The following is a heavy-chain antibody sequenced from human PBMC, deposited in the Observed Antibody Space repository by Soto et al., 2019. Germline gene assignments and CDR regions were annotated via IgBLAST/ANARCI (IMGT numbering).Heavy chain of an antibody. Sequence: PSETLSLTCTVSGASISTYYWSWIRQTAEKRLEWIGRIYSSGSTIYSPSLKSRVTMSLDTSKNRFSLKLTSVTAADTAVYYCARGFGSDWYYFDSWGQGILVTVSP. CDR3: ARGFGSDWYYFDS. D-gene: IGHD2-15*01. CDR1: GASISTYY. J-gene: IGHJ4*02. V-gene: IGHV4-4*07. CDR2: IYSSGST.